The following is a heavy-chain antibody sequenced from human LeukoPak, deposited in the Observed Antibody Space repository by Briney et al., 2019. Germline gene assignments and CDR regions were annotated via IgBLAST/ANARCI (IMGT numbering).Heavy chain of an antibody. CDR3: ARDERSGYYIY. CDR2: LKEDGSVK. Sequence: GGSLRLSCEASGFTFGQYWMSWFHQAPGRGLEWVANLKEDGSVKQHADSVRGRFTISRDNAKNLVYLQMSSLRAEDSAVYFCARDERSGYYIYWGQGILVTVSS. V-gene: IGHV3-7*01. D-gene: IGHD3-22*01. CDR1: GFTFGQYW. J-gene: IGHJ4*02.